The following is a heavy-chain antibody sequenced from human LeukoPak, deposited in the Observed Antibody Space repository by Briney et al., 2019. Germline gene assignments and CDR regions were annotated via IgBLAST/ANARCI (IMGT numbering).Heavy chain of an antibody. CDR2: IRSDGRDT. CDR3: ASYYYDSSGSFDAFDI. CDR1: GFTFTDHW. V-gene: IGHV3-74*01. J-gene: IGHJ3*02. D-gene: IGHD3-22*01. Sequence: GGSLRLSCAASGFTFTDHWMHWVRQAPGKGLVWVSRIRSDGRDTNYADSVKGRFTISRDNAKNSLYLQMNSLRAEDTAVYYCASYYYDSSGSFDAFDIWGQGTMVTVSS.